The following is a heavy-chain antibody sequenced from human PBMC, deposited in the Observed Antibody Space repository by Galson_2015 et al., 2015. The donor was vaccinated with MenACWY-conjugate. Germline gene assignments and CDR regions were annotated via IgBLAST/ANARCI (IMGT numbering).Heavy chain of an antibody. CDR3: ARDGFFSGSYYFDY. V-gene: IGHV6-1*01. CDR1: GDSVSSHSAA. J-gene: IGHJ4*02. CDR2: TYYRSKWYN. Sequence: CAISGDSVSSHSAAWNWTRQSPSRGLEWLGRTYYRSKWYNDYAVSVKSRITINPDTSKNQFSLQLNSVTPEDTAVYYCARDGFFSGSYYFDYWGQGTLVTVSS. D-gene: IGHD1-26*01.